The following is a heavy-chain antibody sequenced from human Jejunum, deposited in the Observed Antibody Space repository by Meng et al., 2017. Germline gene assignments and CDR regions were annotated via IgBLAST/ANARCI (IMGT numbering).Heavy chain of an antibody. D-gene: IGHD2-2*03. Sequence: QLQLQQSGSGLGKPSPTLYLTGAVSGGSINSDGYTWSWIRQPPGKGLEWIGYIYHTGSPYYNPSLKSRLTISVDRSENQFSLKLSSVTAADTAVYYCARMDSAFHYFDYWGQGTLVTVSS. J-gene: IGHJ4*02. CDR2: IYHTGSP. V-gene: IGHV4-30-2*01. CDR1: GGSINSDGYT. CDR3: ARMDSAFHYFDY.